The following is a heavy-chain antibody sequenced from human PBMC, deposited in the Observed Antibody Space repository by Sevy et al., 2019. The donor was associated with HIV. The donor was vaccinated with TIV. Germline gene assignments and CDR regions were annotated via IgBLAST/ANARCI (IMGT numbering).Heavy chain of an antibody. CDR1: GGSISSYY. J-gene: IGHJ4*02. CDR2: INYSGST. Sequence: SETLSLTCTVSGGSISSYYWSWIRQPPGKGLEWIGYINYSGSTNYNPSLKSRVTISVDTSKNQFSLKLSSVTAADTAVYYCARGGLASLKLVPFDYWGQGTLVTVSS. D-gene: IGHD6-6*01. V-gene: IGHV4-59*01. CDR3: ARGGLASLKLVPFDY.